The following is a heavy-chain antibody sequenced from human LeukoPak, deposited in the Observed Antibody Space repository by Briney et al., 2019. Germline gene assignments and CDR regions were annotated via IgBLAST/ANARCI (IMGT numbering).Heavy chain of an antibody. Sequence: GGSLRLSCLASGFTFSNSWMTWVRQAPGKGLEWVANIKQDGSEKYYVDSVKGRFTISRDNAKNSLYLQMNSLRAEDTAVYYCAKDLLGQWPTVFDYWGQGTLVTVSS. CDR2: IKQDGSEK. CDR1: GFTFSNSW. D-gene: IGHD6-19*01. J-gene: IGHJ4*02. CDR3: AKDLLGQWPTVFDY. V-gene: IGHV3-7*01.